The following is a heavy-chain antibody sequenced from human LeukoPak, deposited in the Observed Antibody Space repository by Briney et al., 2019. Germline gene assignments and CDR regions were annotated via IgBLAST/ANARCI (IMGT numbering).Heavy chain of an antibody. CDR1: GYTFTSYY. CDR3: ARVEWEYTAMVTGPQGMDV. J-gene: IGHJ6*02. Sequence: ASVKVSCKASGYTFTSYYMHWVRQAPGQGLEWMGIINPSGGSTSYAQKFQGRVTMTRDTSTSTVYMELSSLRSEDTAVYYCARVEWEYTAMVTGPQGMDVWGQGTTVTVSS. V-gene: IGHV1-46*01. CDR2: INPSGGST. D-gene: IGHD5-18*01.